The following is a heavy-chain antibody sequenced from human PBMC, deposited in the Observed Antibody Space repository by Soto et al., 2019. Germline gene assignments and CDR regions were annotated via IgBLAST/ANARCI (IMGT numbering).Heavy chain of an antibody. CDR2: XXXDGSNK. V-gene: IGHV3-30*18. CDR3: AKERNSFEGYYYDSSGSYFDY. J-gene: IGHJ4*02. D-gene: IGHD3-22*01. CDR1: XXXXSXXG. Sequence: ESGGGVXXPXXXLRXXXXXSXXXXSXXGMXXVXQAPXXGLEXVXXXXXDGSNKYYADSVKGRFTISRDNSKNTLYLQMNSLRAEDTAVYYCAKERNSFEGYYYDSSGSYFDYWGQGTLVTVSS.